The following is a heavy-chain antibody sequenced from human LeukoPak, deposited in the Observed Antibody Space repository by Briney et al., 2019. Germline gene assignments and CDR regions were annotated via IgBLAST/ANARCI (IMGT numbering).Heavy chain of an antibody. CDR2: INPNSGGT. D-gene: IGHD3-3*01. J-gene: IGHJ4*02. V-gene: IGHV1-2*02. CDR1: GYTFTSYD. Sequence: ASVKVSCKASGYTFTSYDINWVRQATGQGLEWMGWINPNSGGTNYAQKFQGRVTMTRDTSISTAYMELSRLRSDDTAVYYCASLRSGYFYWGQGILVTVSS. CDR3: ASLRSGYFY.